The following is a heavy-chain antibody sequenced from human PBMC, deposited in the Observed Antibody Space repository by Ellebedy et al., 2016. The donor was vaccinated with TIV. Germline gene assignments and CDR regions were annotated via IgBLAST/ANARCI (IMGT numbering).Heavy chain of an antibody. V-gene: IGHV3-21*06. CDR2: IRSTGSDK. Sequence: GESLKISCAASGFTFSSRSMNWVRQAPGKGLEWVSSIRSTGSDKYYAESVKGRFTISRDNAQNTLFLQMNSLRVEDTAVYYCARGWSTPDSWGQGTLVIVSS. D-gene: IGHD2-15*01. CDR1: GFTFSSRS. J-gene: IGHJ4*02. CDR3: ARGWSTPDS.